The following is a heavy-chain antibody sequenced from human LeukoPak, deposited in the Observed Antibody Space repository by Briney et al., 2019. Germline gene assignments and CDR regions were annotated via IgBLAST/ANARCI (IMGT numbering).Heavy chain of an antibody. V-gene: IGHV1-24*01. CDR1: GHTLTELS. CDR2: FDPEDGVI. J-gene: IGHJ4*02. D-gene: IGHD6-13*01. CDR3: ATSGREYSIWYAFDY. Sequence: ASVKISCKVSGHTLTELSMHWGRQAPGKGLEWTRGFDPEDGVIIYAQRFQGRVTMTEDTSTDTAYMELSRLRSEDTPVYYCATSGREYSIWYAFDYWGQRTLVTVSS.